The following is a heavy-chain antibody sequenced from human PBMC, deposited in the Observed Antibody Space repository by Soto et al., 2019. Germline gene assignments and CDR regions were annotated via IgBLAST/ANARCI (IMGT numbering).Heavy chain of an antibody. CDR1: GFTFSSYG. CDR3: ASSGSDYYYYGMDV. D-gene: IGHD6-19*01. Sequence: GGSLRLSCAASGFTFSSYGMHWVRQAPGRGLEWVAVIWYDGSNKYYADSVKGRFTISRDNSKNTLYLQMNSLRAEDTAVYYCASSGSDYYYYGMDVWGQGTTVTVSS. CDR2: IWYDGSNK. J-gene: IGHJ6*02. V-gene: IGHV3-33*01.